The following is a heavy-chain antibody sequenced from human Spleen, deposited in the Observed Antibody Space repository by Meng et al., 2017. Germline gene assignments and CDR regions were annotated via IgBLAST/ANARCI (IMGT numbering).Heavy chain of an antibody. V-gene: IGHV3-15*01. Sequence: EVERVESWRGCLSPGGSLRPSCAASGFTFSNAWMTWVRQAPGKGLEWIGRMKSNVDGGTVDYAAAVKGRFFISRDDSENTFYLQMNSLKTEDTAVYYCAGHVDYWGHGTLVTVSS. J-gene: IGHJ4*01. CDR1: GFTFSNAW. CDR2: MKSNVDGGTV. CDR3: AGHVDY.